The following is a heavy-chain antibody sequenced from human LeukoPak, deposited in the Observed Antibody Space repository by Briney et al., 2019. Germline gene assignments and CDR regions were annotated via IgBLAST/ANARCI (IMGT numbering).Heavy chain of an antibody. CDR3: AREGYCDSSGYRFDY. V-gene: IGHV1-2*02. CDR1: GYTFTGYY. D-gene: IGHD3-22*01. Sequence: ASVKVSCKASGYTFTGYYMHWVRQAPGQGLEWMGWINPNSGGTNYAQKFQGRVTMTRDTSISTAYMELSRLRSDDTAVYYCAREGYCDSSGYRFDYWGQGTLVTVSS. CDR2: INPNSGGT. J-gene: IGHJ4*02.